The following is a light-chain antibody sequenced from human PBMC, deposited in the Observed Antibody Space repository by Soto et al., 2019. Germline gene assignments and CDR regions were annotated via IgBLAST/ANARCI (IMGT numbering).Light chain of an antibody. CDR2: DAS. V-gene: IGKV3-11*01. Sequence: EIVLTQSPAILSLSPGERATLSCRASQSVSSYLAWYQQTPGQAPRLLIYDASNRATGIPARFSGSGSGTDFTLTISSLEPEDFAVYYCQQRSNWPRTFGGGTKVEIK. CDR3: QQRSNWPRT. CDR1: QSVSSY. J-gene: IGKJ4*01.